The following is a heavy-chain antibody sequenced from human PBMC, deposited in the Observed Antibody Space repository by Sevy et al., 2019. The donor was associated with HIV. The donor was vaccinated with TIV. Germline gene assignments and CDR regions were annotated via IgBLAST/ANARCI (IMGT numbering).Heavy chain of an antibody. J-gene: IGHJ4*02. CDR3: ARMGDYFDTSGYYPLKY. CDR1: GYTFTGYY. CDR2: INPKTGGT. D-gene: IGHD3-22*01. Sequence: ASVKVSCKASGYTFTGYYIHWLRQAPGQGVEWMGWINPKTGGTYFAKKFQDTVTLTTGTSITTVYLELSGLRFDDTAVYYCARMGDYFDTSGYYPLKYWGQGTLVTVSS. V-gene: IGHV1-2*02.